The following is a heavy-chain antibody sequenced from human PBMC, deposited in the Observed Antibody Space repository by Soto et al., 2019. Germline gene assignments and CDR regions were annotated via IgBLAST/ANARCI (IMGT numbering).Heavy chain of an antibody. CDR2: IIPIFGTA. V-gene: IGHV1-69*13. J-gene: IGHJ6*02. CDR1: GGTFSSYA. CDR3: AGDREMATTGYYYYGMDV. D-gene: IGHD5-12*01. Sequence: ASAKVSCKASGGTFSSYAISWVRQAPGQGFEWMGRIIPIFGTANYAQKNQGRDKITADESTSTAYMELSSLRSEDTAVFYCAGDREMATTGYYYYGMDVWGQGTMVTVS.